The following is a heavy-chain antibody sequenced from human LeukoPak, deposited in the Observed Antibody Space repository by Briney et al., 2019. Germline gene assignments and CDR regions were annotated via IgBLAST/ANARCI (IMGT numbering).Heavy chain of an antibody. Sequence: GGSLRLSCAVSGITLSNYGMSWVRQAPAKGLEWVAGISDSGGSTNYADSVKGRFTISRDNPKNTLYPQMNSLRAEDTAVYFCAKRGVVIRVILVGFHKQAYYFDSWGQGALVTVSS. J-gene: IGHJ4*02. V-gene: IGHV3-23*01. CDR2: ISDSGGST. CDR1: GITLSNYG. CDR3: AKRGVVIRVILVGFHKQAYYFDS. D-gene: IGHD3-22*01.